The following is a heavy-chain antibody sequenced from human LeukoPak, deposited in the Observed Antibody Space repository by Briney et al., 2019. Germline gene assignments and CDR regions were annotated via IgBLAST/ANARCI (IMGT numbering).Heavy chain of an antibody. CDR3: ARDQSGDYYDSSGFFDY. V-gene: IGHV4-4*07. CDR1: GGSISSYY. J-gene: IGHJ4*02. D-gene: IGHD3-22*01. CDR2: IYTSGST. Sequence: SETLSLTCTVSGGSISSYYWSWIRQPAGKGLEWIGRIYTSGSTNYNPSLKSRVTMSVDTSKNQFSLTLSSVTAADTAVYYCARDQSGDYYDSSGFFDYWGQGTLVTVSS.